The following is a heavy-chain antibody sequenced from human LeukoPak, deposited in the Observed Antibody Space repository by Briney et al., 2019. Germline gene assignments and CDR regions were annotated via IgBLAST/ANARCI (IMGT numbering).Heavy chain of an antibody. J-gene: IGHJ6*02. CDR3: ARGGYYGSGSYYRDYYYYYGMDV. Sequence: SETLSLTCAVYGGSFSGYYWSWIRQPPGKGLEWIGEINHSGSTNYNPSLKSRVTISVDTSKNQFSLKLSSVTAADTAVYYCARGGYYGSGSYYRDYYYYYGMDVWGQGTTVTVSS. CDR1: GGSFSGYY. D-gene: IGHD3-10*01. V-gene: IGHV4-34*01. CDR2: INHSGST.